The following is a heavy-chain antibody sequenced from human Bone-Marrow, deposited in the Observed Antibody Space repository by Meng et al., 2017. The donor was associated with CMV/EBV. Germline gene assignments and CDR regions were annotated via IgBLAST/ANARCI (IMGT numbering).Heavy chain of an antibody. Sequence: PLTHWAAVLLQPSEHLSLTCAVDGGSFSGYYWSCIRQPPGKGLEWIGEINHSGSTNYNPSLKSRVTISVDTSKNQFSLKLSSVTAADTAVYYCVRGGVVVNGAPFDYWGQGTLVTVSS. CDR1: GGSFSGYY. CDR3: VRGGVVVNGAPFDY. J-gene: IGHJ4*02. CDR2: INHSGST. D-gene: IGHD3-22*01. V-gene: IGHV4-34*01.